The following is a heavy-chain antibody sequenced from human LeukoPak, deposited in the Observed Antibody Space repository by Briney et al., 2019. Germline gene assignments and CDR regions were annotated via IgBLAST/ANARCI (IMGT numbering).Heavy chain of an antibody. D-gene: IGHD5-18*01. Sequence: GGSLRLSCAASGFTFSSYWMSWVRQAPGKGLEWVANIKQDGSEKYYVDSVKGRFTISRDNAKNSLYLQMNSLRAEDTAVYYCARAGLPHYYYYMDVWGKGTTVTVSS. J-gene: IGHJ6*03. CDR1: GFTFSSYW. CDR2: IKQDGSEK. CDR3: ARAGLPHYYYYMDV. V-gene: IGHV3-7*01.